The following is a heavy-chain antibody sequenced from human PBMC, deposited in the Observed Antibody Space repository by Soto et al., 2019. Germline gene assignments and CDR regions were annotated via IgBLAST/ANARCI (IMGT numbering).Heavy chain of an antibody. CDR1: GGSFSGYF. Sequence: PSETLSLTCTVSGGSFSGYFWTWIRRPPGKGLEWLAEINHSGITNYNPSVESRVSMSVDTSKNQFSLRLYSVTAADTAVYYCVRGPYNYNSRYFDYWGQGTLVTVSS. CDR2: INHSGIT. D-gene: IGHD1-1*01. CDR3: VRGPYNYNSRYFDY. J-gene: IGHJ4*02. V-gene: IGHV4-34*01.